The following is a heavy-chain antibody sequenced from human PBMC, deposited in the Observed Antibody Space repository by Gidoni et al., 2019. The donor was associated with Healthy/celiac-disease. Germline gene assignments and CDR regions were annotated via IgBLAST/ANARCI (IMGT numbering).Heavy chain of an antibody. CDR1: GFTFSSYD. J-gene: IGHJ2*01. CDR2: IGTAGDT. Sequence: EVQLVESGGGLVQPGGSLRLSCAASGFTFSSYDMHWVRQARGKGLDWVSAIGTAGDTYYPGSVKVRFTIARENAKNSLYLQMNSLRAGDTAVYYCAREVADGYFDLWGRGTLVTVSS. V-gene: IGHV3-13*01. D-gene: IGHD2-15*01. CDR3: AREVADGYFDL.